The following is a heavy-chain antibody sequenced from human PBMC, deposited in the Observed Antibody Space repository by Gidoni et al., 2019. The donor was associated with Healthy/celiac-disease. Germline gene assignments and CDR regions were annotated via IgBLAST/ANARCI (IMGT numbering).Heavy chain of an antibody. CDR2: IYSGGST. J-gene: IGHJ4*02. CDR1: SNY. V-gene: IGHV3-66*01. CDR3: ARGSRWLQLHFDY. D-gene: IGHD5-12*01. Sequence: SNYMSWVRQAPGKGLEWVSVIYSGGSTYYADSVKGRFTISRDNSKNTLYLQMNSLRAEDTAVYYCARGSRWLQLHFDYWGQGTLVTVSS.